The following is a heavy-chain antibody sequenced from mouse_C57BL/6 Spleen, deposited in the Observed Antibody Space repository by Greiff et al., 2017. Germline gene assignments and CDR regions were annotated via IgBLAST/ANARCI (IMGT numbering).Heavy chain of an antibody. CDR1: GFTFTDYY. V-gene: IGHV7-3*01. D-gene: IGHD2-2*01. Sequence: EVKLVESGGGLVQPGGSLSLSCAASGFTFTDYYMSWVRQPPGKALEWLGVISNKANGYTTAYSASVKGRFTSSRDNSQRILYLQMNALRADDSATYYCARSYYGYDDRGFAYWGQGTLVTVSA. CDR3: ARSYYGYDDRGFAY. CDR2: ISNKANGYTT. J-gene: IGHJ3*01.